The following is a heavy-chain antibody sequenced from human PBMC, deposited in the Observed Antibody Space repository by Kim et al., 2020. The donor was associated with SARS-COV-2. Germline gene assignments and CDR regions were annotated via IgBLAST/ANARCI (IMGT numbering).Heavy chain of an antibody. CDR3: ARVGSSPADYYYYYYMDD. V-gene: IGHV4-34*01. CDR2: INHSGST. CDR1: GGSFSGYY. D-gene: IGHD2-2*01. Sequence: SETLSLTCAVYGGSFSGYYWSWIRQPPGKGLEWIGEINHSGSTNYNPSLKSRVTISVDTSKNQFSLKLSSVTAADTAVYYCARVGSSPADYYYYYYMDD. J-gene: IGHJ6*03.